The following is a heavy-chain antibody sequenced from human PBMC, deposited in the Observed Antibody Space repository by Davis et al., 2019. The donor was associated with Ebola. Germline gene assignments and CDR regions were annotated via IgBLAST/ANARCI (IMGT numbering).Heavy chain of an antibody. CDR3: ARAGRYSYGPTRRDFDY. Sequence: ASVKVSCKASGYTFTSYGISWVRQAPGQGLEWMGWISAYNGNTNYAQKLQGRVTMTTDTSTSTAYMELRSLRSDDTAVYYCARAGRYSYGPTRRDFDYWGQGTLVTVSS. CDR1: GYTFTSYG. CDR2: ISAYNGNT. J-gene: IGHJ4*02. V-gene: IGHV1-18*04. D-gene: IGHD5-18*01.